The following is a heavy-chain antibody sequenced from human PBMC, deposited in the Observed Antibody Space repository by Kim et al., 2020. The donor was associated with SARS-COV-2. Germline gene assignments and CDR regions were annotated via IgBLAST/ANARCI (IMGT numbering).Heavy chain of an antibody. J-gene: IGHJ4*02. CDR3: ARGSSSSGGLDY. Sequence: TNYADAVKGRFTIYRGNARYSLYLQMNRVRVEDTAVYYCARGSSSSGGLDYWGQGTLVTVSS. CDR2: T. D-gene: IGHD3-3*02. V-gene: IGHV3-11*06.